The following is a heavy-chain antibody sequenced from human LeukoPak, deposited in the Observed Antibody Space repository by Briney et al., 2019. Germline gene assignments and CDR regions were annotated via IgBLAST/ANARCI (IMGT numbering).Heavy chain of an antibody. CDR2: ITSSSTYI. J-gene: IGHJ5*02. CDR3: ARDYGDFLEYFDP. CDR1: GFTFSSYN. D-gene: IGHD4-17*01. V-gene: IGHV3-21*01. Sequence: GGPLRLSCAASGFTFSSYNMNWVRQAPGKGLEWVSSITSSSTYIYYTDSVKGRFTISRDNAKNSLYLQMNGLRAEDTAVYYCARDYGDFLEYFDPWGQGTLVTVSS.